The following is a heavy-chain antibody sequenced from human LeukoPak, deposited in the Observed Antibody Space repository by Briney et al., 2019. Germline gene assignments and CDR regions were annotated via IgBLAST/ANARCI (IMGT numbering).Heavy chain of an antibody. CDR2: IYYSGST. D-gene: IGHD5-18*01. J-gene: IGHJ3*02. Sequence: SETLSLTCTVSGGSISSYYWSWIRQPPGEGLEWIGYIYYSGSTNYNPSLKSRVTISVDTSKNQFSLKLSSVTAADTAVYYCARHVGYRYGLWARAFDIGGQGTMVTVSS. CDR3: ARHVGYRYGLWARAFDI. V-gene: IGHV4-59*08. CDR1: GGSISSYY.